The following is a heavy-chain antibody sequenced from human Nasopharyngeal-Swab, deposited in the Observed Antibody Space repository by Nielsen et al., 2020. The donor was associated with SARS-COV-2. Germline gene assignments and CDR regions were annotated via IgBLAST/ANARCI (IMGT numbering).Heavy chain of an antibody. CDR2: ISSSSSTI. J-gene: IGHJ6*02. V-gene: IGHV3-48*02. CDR1: GFTFSSYS. CDR3: AREDTVRITMVRGTRYYGMDV. D-gene: IGHD3-10*01. Sequence: LSLTCAASGFTFSSYSMNWVRQAPGKGLEWVSYISSSSSTIYYADSVKGRFTISRDNAKNSLYLQMNSLRDEDTAVYYCAREDTVRITMVRGTRYYGMDVWGQGTTVTVSS.